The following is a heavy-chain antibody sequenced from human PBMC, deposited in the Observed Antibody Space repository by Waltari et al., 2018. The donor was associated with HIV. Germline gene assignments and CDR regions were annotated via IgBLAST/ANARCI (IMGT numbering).Heavy chain of an antibody. D-gene: IGHD3-16*01. CDR3: VRDPKTSWGELDY. Sequence: EVQLVESGGGLVQPEESLRLSCAASGFVFSSYSMNWVRQAPGEGLEWISFIRSSGSTIYYADFVKGRFTVSRDNAENSLYLQMNSLRDEDTAVYYCVRDPKTSWGELDYWGQGTLVAVSS. V-gene: IGHV3-48*02. CDR2: IRSSGSTI. J-gene: IGHJ4*02. CDR1: GFVFSSYS.